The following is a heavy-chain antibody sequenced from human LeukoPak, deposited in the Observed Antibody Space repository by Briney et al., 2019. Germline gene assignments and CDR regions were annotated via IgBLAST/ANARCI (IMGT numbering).Heavy chain of an antibody. CDR3: AKDGHSSSYINWFDP. V-gene: IGHV3-23*01. D-gene: IGHD6-13*01. CDR1: GFTFSSYA. Sequence: GGSLRLSCAASGFTFSSYAMSWVRQAPGKGLEWVSAISGSGGSTYYADPVKGRFTISRDNSKNTLYLQMNSLRAEDTAVYYCAKDGHSSSYINWFDPWGQGTLVTVSS. CDR2: ISGSGGST. J-gene: IGHJ5*02.